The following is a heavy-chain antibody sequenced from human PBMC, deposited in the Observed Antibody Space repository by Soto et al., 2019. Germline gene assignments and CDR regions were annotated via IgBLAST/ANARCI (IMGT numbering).Heavy chain of an antibody. V-gene: IGHV4-4*02. J-gene: IGHJ5*02. CDR3: TRADFLRGA. CDR2: IHHSGSA. CDR1: GVYVISSTW. Sequence: QVQLQESGPGLVKPSGTLSLTCTVSGVYVISSTWWTWVRQSPGRGLEWLGEIHHSGSANYNPSIKSGVSMSVDKSKNQFSLSLSPVTAADTAVYYCTRADFLRGAWGQGILVTVSS. D-gene: IGHD2-21*02.